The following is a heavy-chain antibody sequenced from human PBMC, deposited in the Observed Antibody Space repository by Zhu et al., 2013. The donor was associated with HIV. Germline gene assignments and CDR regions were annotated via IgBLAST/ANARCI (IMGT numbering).Heavy chain of an antibody. V-gene: IGHV4-34*01. D-gene: IGHD3-9*01. CDR2: INHSGST. J-gene: IGHJ4*02. Sequence: QVQLQQWGAGLLKPSETLSLTCAVHGGSFSGYYWSWIRQPPGKGLEWIGEINHSGSTNYNPSLKSRVTISVDTSKNQFSLKLSSVTAADTAVYYCARVSRGLTGQRYFDYWGQGTLVTVSS. CDR1: GGSFSGYY. CDR3: ARVSRGLTGQRYFDY.